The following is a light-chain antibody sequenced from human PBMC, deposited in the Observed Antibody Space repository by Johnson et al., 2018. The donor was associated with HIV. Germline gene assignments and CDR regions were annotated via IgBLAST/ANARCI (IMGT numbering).Light chain of an antibody. CDR1: SSKIGNNY. V-gene: IGLV1-51*01. J-gene: IGLJ1*01. CDR2: DNN. Sequence: QSVLTQPLSVSAAPGQKVTISCSGISSKIGNNYVSWYQHLPGAAPKLLIYDNNKRPSGIPDRFSGSKSGTSATLGITGLQTGDEADYYCGTWDSSLRAGTRYVFGTGTKVTVL. CDR3: GTWDSSLRAGTRYV.